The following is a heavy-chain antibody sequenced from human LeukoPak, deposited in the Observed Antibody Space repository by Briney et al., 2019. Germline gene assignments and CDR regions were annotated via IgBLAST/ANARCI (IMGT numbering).Heavy chain of an antibody. CDR3: ARDDVVVVGIDY. V-gene: IGHV1-46*01. Sequence: ASVKVSCKASGYTFTSYDINWVRQAPGQGLEWMGIINPSGGSTSYAQKFQGRVTMTRDTSTSTVYMELSSLRSEDTAVYYCARDDVVVVGIDYWGQGTLVTVSS. CDR2: INPSGGST. CDR1: GYTFTSYD. J-gene: IGHJ4*02. D-gene: IGHD2-15*01.